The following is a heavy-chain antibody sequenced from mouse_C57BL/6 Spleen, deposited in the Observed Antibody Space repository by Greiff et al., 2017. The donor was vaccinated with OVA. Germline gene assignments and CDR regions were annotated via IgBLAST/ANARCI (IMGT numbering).Heavy chain of an antibody. CDR2: ISYSGST. CDR1: GYSITSGYD. D-gene: IGHD1-1*01. CDR3: ARDPSYYYGSSYWYFDV. J-gene: IGHJ1*03. Sequence: EVKLMESGPGMVKPSQSLSLTCTVTGYSITSGYDWHWIRHFPGNKLEWMGDISYSGSTNYNPSLKSRISITHDTSKNHFFLKLNSVTTENTATYYCARDPSYYYGSSYWYFDVWGTGTTVTVSS. V-gene: IGHV3-1*01.